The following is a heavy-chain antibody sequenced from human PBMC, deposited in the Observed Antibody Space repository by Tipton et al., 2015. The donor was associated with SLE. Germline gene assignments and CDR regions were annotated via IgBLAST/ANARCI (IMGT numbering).Heavy chain of an antibody. CDR3: ARGLRITMVRGTNGWFDP. Sequence: PGLVKPSETLSLTCAVYGGSFSSSNWWSWVRQPPGKGLEWIGEIYHSGSTNYNPSLKSRVTISVDTSKNQFSLKLSSVTAADTAVYYCARGLRITMVRGTNGWFDPWGQGTLVTVSS. CDR2: IYHSGST. V-gene: IGHV4-4*02. D-gene: IGHD3-10*01. J-gene: IGHJ5*02. CDR1: GGSFSSSNW.